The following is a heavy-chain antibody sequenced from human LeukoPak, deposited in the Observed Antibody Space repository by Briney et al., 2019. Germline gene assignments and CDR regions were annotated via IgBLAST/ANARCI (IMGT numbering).Heavy chain of an antibody. Sequence: SVRVSCKASGGTFSSYAISWVRQAPGQGLEWMGRIIPIFGIANYAQKFQGRVTITADKSTSTAYMELSSLRSEDTAVYYCARSAQYSSYYYGMDVWGQGTTVTVSS. CDR1: GGTFSSYA. CDR2: IIPIFGIA. J-gene: IGHJ6*02. V-gene: IGHV1-69*10. D-gene: IGHD5-18*01. CDR3: ARSAQYSSYYYGMDV.